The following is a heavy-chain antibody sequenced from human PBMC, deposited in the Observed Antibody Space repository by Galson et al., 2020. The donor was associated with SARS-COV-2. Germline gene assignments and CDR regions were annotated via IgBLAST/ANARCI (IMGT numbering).Heavy chain of an antibody. CDR2: VIHIFDTS. J-gene: IGHJ4*02. V-gene: IGHV1-69*13. CDR3: ARGEVQTLDY. Sequence: SVKVSCKASEGTFSSYDINWVRQAPGQGLEWMGGVIHIFDTSKYAQKFQGRVTITADESTAYMELTSLRSEDTAVYFCARGEVQTLDYWGQGTLVTVSS. D-gene: IGHD1-1*01. CDR1: EGTFSSYD.